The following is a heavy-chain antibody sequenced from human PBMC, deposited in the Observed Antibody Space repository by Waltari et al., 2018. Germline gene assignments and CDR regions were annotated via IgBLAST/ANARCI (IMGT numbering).Heavy chain of an antibody. Sequence: QVQLVQSGAEVKKPGSSVRVSCKASGGTLSSYPISWVRQVPGQGLEWMGRLIPFLDRANYAQRFQGRLTITADKSTNTAYMELASLTSEDTAVYYCARPTGDSTASSNWFDPWGQGTLVTVSS. CDR1: GGTLSSYP. CDR3: ARPTGDSTASSNWFDP. V-gene: IGHV1-69*04. J-gene: IGHJ5*02. D-gene: IGHD6-6*01. CDR2: LIPFLDRA.